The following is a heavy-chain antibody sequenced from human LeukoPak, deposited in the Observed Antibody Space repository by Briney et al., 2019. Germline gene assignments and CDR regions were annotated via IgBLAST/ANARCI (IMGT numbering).Heavy chain of an antibody. CDR1: GGSISSYY. D-gene: IGHD6-6*01. CDR3: ASGYSSSR. Sequence: MPSETLSLTCTVSGGSISSYYWSWIRQPPGKGLEWIGYIYYSGGSSYNPSLKSRVTISVDTSKNQLSLKLSSVTAADTAVYYCASGYSSSRWGQGTLVTVSS. V-gene: IGHV4-59*01. J-gene: IGHJ4*02. CDR2: IYYSGGS.